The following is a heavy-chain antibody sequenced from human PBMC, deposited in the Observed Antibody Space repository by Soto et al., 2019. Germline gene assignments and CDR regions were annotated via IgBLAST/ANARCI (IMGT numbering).Heavy chain of an antibody. J-gene: IGHJ4*02. CDR2: INYSDDST. Sequence: SVKVSCNAAGYTFNNYYIDWVRHAPGQGLEWMGVINYSDDSTTFAQKFQGRVTITRDTSTSTVYMELSSLMSAYTAVFYCAREDPAMDSFDYWGQGTLVTVSS. CDR3: AREDPAMDSFDY. CDR1: GYTFNNYY. D-gene: IGHD2-2*01. V-gene: IGHV1-46*02.